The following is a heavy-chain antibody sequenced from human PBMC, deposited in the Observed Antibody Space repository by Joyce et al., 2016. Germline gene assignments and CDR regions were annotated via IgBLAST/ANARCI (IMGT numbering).Heavy chain of an antibody. CDR2: INPNSGGA. J-gene: IGHJ4*02. Sequence: QVQLVQSGAEVQKPGASVKVSCKTSGYTFTGYYMHWVGQAPGQGIEWMVWINPNSGGANYAQKFQGRVTMTRDTSISTAYLELSRLRSDDTAVYYCARGGLWSGYDDIDYWGQGTLVTVSS. D-gene: IGHD3-3*01. CDR3: ARGGLWSGYDDIDY. CDR1: GYTFTGYY. V-gene: IGHV1-2*02.